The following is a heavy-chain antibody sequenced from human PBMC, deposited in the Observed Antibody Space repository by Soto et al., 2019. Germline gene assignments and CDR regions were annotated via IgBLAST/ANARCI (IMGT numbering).Heavy chain of an antibody. CDR2: IKSISDGETT. J-gene: IGHJ4*02. V-gene: IGHV3-15*07. CDR1: GFTFSHAW. Sequence: LLVESGGGFVQPGGSLRLSCVASGFTFSHAWMDWLRQVPGKGLEWVGRIKSISDGETTNYAASVAGRFTISRDDSKNTLFLHVNSLKTEDTGVYYCTRRIVVAGTYYFDYWGQGTLVTVSS. CDR3: TRRIVVAGTYYFDY. D-gene: IGHD6-19*01.